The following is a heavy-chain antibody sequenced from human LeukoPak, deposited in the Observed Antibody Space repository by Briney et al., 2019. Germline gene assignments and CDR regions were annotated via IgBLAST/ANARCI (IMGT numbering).Heavy chain of an antibody. CDR1: GGSFSGYY. D-gene: IGHD2-21*01. V-gene: IGHV4-34*01. CDR3: ARGGAQQQVIDY. Sequence: KPSESLSLTCAVYGGSFSGYYWSWIRQPPGKGLEWIGEINHSGSTNYNPSLESRVTISVDTSKNQFSLKLRSVTAADTAVYYCARGGAQQQVIDYWGQGARVTVSS. J-gene: IGHJ4*02. CDR2: INHSGST.